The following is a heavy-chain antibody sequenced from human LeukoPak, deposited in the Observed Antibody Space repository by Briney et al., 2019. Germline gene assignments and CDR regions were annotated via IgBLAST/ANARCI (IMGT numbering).Heavy chain of an antibody. CDR2: IWFDGSNK. Sequence: GGSLRLSCAASGFTFRSYGMHWVRQSPGKGLEWVAIIWFDGSNKYYAESVKGRFTISRDNSMNTLYLQMNSLRAEDTAVYYCARGGGTYPYNLDYWGQGTLVTVSS. D-gene: IGHD1-14*01. J-gene: IGHJ4*02. CDR3: ARGGGTYPYNLDY. CDR1: GFTFRSYG. V-gene: IGHV3-33*01.